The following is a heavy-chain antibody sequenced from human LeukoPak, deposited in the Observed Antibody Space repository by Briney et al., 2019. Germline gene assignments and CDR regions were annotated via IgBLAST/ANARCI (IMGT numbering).Heavy chain of an antibody. CDR3: ARGRFTIFI. D-gene: IGHD3-9*01. J-gene: IGHJ3*02. V-gene: IGHV4-34*01. CDR2: INHSGST. Sequence: SETLSLTCALYGGSFSGYYWSWIRQPPGKGLEWIGEINHSGSTNYNPSLKSRVTISVDTSKNQFPLKLSSVTAADTAVYYCARGRFTIFIWGQGTMVTVSS. CDR1: GGSFSGYY.